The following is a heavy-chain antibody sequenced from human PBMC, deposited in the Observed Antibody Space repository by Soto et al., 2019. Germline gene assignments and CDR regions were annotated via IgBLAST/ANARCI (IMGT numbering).Heavy chain of an antibody. CDR3: ARNYDSTPGAFDI. V-gene: IGHV3-48*03. CDR2: ISSSGSTI. CDR1: GFTFSSYE. J-gene: IGHJ3*02. D-gene: IGHD3-22*01. Sequence: GGSLRLSCAASGFTFSSYEMNWVRQAPGKGLEWVSYISSSGSTIYYADSVKGRFTISRDNDKNSLYLQMNSLRAEDTAGYFCARNYDSTPGAFDIWGQGTMVTVSS.